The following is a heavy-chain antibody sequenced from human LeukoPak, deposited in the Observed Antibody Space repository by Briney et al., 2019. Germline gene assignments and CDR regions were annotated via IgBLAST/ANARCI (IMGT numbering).Heavy chain of an antibody. D-gene: IGHD2-2*01. CDR1: GGSISSSSYY. CDR3: ARHGGIVVVPAATNWFDP. Sequence: SETLSLTCTVSGGSISSSSYYWGWIRQPPGKGLEWIGSIYYSGSTYYNPSLKSRVTISVDTSKNQFSLKLSSVTAADTAVYYCARHGGIVVVPAATNWFDPWGQGTLVTVSS. V-gene: IGHV4-39*01. CDR2: IYYSGST. J-gene: IGHJ5*02.